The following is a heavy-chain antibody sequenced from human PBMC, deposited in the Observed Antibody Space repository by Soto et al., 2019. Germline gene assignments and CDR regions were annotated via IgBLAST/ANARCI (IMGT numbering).Heavy chain of an antibody. D-gene: IGHD3-22*01. CDR3: ARAHPNYYDSSGPLDY. V-gene: IGHV1-18*01. J-gene: IGHJ4*02. CDR1: GYTFTSYG. Sequence: GASVKVSCKASGYTFTSYGISWVRQAPGQGLEWMGWISAYNGNTNYAQKLQGRVTMTTDTSTSTAYMELRSLRSDDTAVYYCARAHPNYYDSSGPLDYWGQGTLVTVSS. CDR2: ISAYNGNT.